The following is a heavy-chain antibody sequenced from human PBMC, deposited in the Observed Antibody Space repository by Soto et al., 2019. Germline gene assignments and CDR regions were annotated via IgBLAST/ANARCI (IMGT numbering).Heavy chain of an antibody. V-gene: IGHV3-15*07. CDR1: GFGFSNAW. D-gene: IGHD5-12*01. J-gene: IGHJ4*02. Sequence: EVQLVESGGGLVEPGRSLRLSCAASGFGFSNAWMNWVRQAPGKGLEWVGRIKSTADGGATDYAALVKGRFTISRDDSNSTLYLQMNSLKSEDTAVYYCATDQSLATINYFDYWGQGTLVTVSS. CDR3: ATDQSLATINYFDY. CDR2: IKSTADGGAT.